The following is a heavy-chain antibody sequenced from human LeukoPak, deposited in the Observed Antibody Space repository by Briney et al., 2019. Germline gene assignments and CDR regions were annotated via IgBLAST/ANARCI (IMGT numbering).Heavy chain of an antibody. CDR1: GFTFSSYA. CDR2: ISSSSNYI. J-gene: IGHJ4*02. Sequence: GGSLRLSCAASGFTFSSYAMNWVRQAPGKGLEWVSSISSSSNYIYYADSVKGRFTISRDNAKNSLYLQMNSLRAEDTAVYYCARRNGAIAVAELLSDCWGQGILVTVSS. V-gene: IGHV3-21*01. D-gene: IGHD6-19*01. CDR3: ARRNGAIAVAELLSDC.